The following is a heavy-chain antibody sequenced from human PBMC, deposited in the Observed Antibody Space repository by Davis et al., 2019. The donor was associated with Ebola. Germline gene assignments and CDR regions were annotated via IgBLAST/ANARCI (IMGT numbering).Heavy chain of an antibody. CDR1: GFTFSSYE. CDR2: IRSKANSYAT. J-gene: IGHJ6*02. V-gene: IGHV3-73*01. CDR3: AREVPSRYYYYGMDV. Sequence: PGGSLRLSCAASGFTFSSYEMNWVRQASGKGLEWVGRIRSKANSYATAYAASVKGRFTISRDDSKNTAYLQMNSLKTEDTAVYYCAREVPSRYYYYGMDVWGQGTTVTVSS.